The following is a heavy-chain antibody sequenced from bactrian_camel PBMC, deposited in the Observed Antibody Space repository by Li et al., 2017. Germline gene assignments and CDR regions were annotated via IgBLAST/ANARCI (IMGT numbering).Heavy chain of an antibody. V-gene: IGHV3S53*01. Sequence: HVQLVESGGDSVEVGGSLTLSCVRSLAPMFSQSPKCMGWFRQAPGKEREGVAGIGTGGVSRVADSVKGRFTISKDNAKNTLYLQMDNLQPEDTAVYYCAARPVSTRACVAGGRYEFGYWGQGTQVTVS. J-gene: IGHJ4*01. CDR1: LAPMFSQSP. CDR3: AARPVSTRACVAGGRYEFGY. CDR2: IGTGGVS. D-gene: IGHD1*01.